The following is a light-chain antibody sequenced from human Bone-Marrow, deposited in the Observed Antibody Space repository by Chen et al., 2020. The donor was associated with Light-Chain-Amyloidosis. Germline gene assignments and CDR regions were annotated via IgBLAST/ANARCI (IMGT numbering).Light chain of an antibody. Sequence: HSAMTQPASVSGSPGQSIIFSCTGTSSDVGGDNHVSWYQQHPDKAPKLMIYEDTNRPAWVPDRFSGSKSDNTASLTISGLQTEDEADYFCSSYTITNPLVFGSGTRVTVL. CDR2: EDT. V-gene: IGLV2-14*01. J-gene: IGLJ1*01. CDR3: SSYTITNPLV. CDR1: SSDVGGDNH.